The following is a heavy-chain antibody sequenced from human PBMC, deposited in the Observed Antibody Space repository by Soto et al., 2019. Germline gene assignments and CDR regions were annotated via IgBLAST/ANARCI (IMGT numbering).Heavy chain of an antibody. Sequence: EVQLLESGGGLVQPGGSLRLSCAASGFTFSTYTMTWVRQAPGKGLEWVSAISGSGVSTHYAEAVKGRFTISRDNSKNTLYLQMNSLRAEDTAVYYCGKGQASIAVDWFDPWGQGTLVTVSS. J-gene: IGHJ5*02. CDR1: GFTFSTYT. D-gene: IGHD6-19*01. CDR2: ISGSGVST. CDR3: GKGQASIAVDWFDP. V-gene: IGHV3-23*01.